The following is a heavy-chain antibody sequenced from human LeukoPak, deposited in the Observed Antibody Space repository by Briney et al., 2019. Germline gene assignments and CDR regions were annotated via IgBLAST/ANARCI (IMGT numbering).Heavy chain of an antibody. CDR1: GFTFSSYG. Sequence: GRSLRLSCAASGFTFSSYGLNWVRQAPGKGLEWVSVISGSGGSTYYADSVKGRFTISRDNSKSTLYLQMNSLRAEDTAVYYCAKSGYSSSWSNAAVYNWFDPWGQGTLVTVSS. V-gene: IGHV3-23*01. D-gene: IGHD6-13*01. J-gene: IGHJ5*02. CDR2: ISGSGGST. CDR3: AKSGYSSSWSNAAVYNWFDP.